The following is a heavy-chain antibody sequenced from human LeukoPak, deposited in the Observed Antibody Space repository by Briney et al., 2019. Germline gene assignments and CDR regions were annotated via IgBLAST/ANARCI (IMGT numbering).Heavy chain of an antibody. CDR3: AKDLITMVQGVIDY. Sequence: PGGSLRLSCAASGFTFSSYGIHWVRQAPGKGLEWVAVISYDGSNKYYADSVKGRFTISRDNSKNTLYLQMNSLRAEDTAVYYCAKDLITMVQGVIDYWGQGTLVTVSS. V-gene: IGHV3-30*18. CDR1: GFTFSSYG. D-gene: IGHD3-10*01. CDR2: ISYDGSNK. J-gene: IGHJ4*02.